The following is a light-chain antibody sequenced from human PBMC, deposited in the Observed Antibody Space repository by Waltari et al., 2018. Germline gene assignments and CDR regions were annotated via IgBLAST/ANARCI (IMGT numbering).Light chain of an antibody. J-gene: IGKJ2*01. V-gene: IGKV2-28*01. CDR2: LGS. CDR3: MQARQTPRT. Sequence: DLVMTQSPLSLPVTPGEPASISCRSSQSLLDSDGYHYLDWYLQKSGQSPQLLIYLGSNRASGVPDRFSGSGSGTDFTLKISRVEAEDVGVYYCMQARQTPRTFGQGTKLEIK. CDR1: QSLLDSDGYHY.